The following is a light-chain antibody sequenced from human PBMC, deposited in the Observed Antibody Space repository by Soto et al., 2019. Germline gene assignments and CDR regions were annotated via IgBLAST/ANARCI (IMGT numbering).Light chain of an antibody. J-gene: IGLJ2*01. CDR1: SSNIGSNT. CDR3: AAWDDSLNGVV. V-gene: IGLV1-44*01. Sequence: QSVLTQPPSASGTPGQRVTLSCSGSSSNIGSNTVNWYQQLPGTAPKLLIYSNNQRPSGVPDRFSGSKSGTSASLAISGLQSEDEADYYSAAWDDSLNGVVFGGGTKLTVL. CDR2: SNN.